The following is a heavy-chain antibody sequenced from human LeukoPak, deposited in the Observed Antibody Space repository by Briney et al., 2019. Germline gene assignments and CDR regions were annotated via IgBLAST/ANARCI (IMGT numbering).Heavy chain of an antibody. Sequence: GASVKVSCKASGYTFTGYYMHWVRQAPGQGLEWMGWINPNSGGTNYAQKFQGRVTMTRDTSISTAYMELSGLRSDDTAVYYCARDTTVCSGGSCYRAFDIWGQGTMVTVSS. V-gene: IGHV1-2*02. CDR3: ARDTTVCSGGSCYRAFDI. CDR1: GYTFTGYY. J-gene: IGHJ3*02. CDR2: INPNSGGT. D-gene: IGHD2-15*01.